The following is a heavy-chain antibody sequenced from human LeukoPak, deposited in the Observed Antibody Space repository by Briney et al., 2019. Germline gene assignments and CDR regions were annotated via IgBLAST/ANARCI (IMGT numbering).Heavy chain of an antibody. J-gene: IGHJ4*02. V-gene: IGHV4-34*01. CDR1: GGSFSGYY. CDR2: INHSGST. Sequence: SETLSLTCAVYGGSFSGYYWSWIRQPPGKGLEWIGEINHSGSTNYNPSLKSRVTISVDTSKNQFSLKLSSVTAADTAVHYCARGKRWLPYHDYWGQGTLVTVSS. D-gene: IGHD3-22*01. CDR3: ARGKRWLPYHDY.